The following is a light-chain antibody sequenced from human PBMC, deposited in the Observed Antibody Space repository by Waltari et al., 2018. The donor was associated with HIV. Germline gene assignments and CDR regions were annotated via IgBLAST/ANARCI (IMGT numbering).Light chain of an antibody. CDR2: DVD. J-gene: IGLJ2*01. Sequence: QYALTQPASVSGSPGQSITISCSGTSSDISPYNFVSWYQKHPDKAPKLLIYDVDTRPSGVPRRFSGSKSGDTASLTISAIQADDEADYFCSSYTTTNTVVFGGGTKVSVL. CDR3: SSYTTTNTVV. V-gene: IGLV2-14*03. CDR1: SSDISPYNF.